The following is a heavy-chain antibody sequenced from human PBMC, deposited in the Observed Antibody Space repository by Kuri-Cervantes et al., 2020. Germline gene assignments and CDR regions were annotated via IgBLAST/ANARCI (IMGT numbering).Heavy chain of an antibody. Sequence: GSLRLSCTVSGGSISSSSYYWGWIRQPPGKGLEWIGSIYYSGSTYYNPSLKSRVTISVDTSKNQFSLKLSSVTAADTAVYYCARDRPITYYYGSGSYKGIDPWGQGTLVTVSS. J-gene: IGHJ5*02. CDR1: GGSISSSSYY. V-gene: IGHV4-39*02. CDR3: ARDRPITYYYGSGSYKGIDP. D-gene: IGHD3-10*01. CDR2: IYYSGST.